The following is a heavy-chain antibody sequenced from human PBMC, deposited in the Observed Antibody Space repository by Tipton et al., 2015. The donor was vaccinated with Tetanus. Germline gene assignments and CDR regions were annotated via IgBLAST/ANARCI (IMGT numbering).Heavy chain of an antibody. CDR1: GGSISSSSYY. J-gene: IGHJ4*02. V-gene: IGHV4-39*01. CDR2: IYYSGST. CDR3: ARREGRRDGYNLYFDY. D-gene: IGHD5-24*01. Sequence: TLSLTCTVSGGSISSSSYYWGWIRQPPGKGLEWIGSIYYSGSTYYNPSLKSRVTISVDTSKNQFSLKLSSVTAADTAVYYCARREGRRDGYNLYFDYWGQGTLVTVSS.